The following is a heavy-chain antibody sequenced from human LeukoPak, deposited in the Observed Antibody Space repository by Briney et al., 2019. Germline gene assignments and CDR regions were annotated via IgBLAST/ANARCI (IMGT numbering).Heavy chain of an antibody. CDR2: INPNSGGT. D-gene: IGHD6-13*01. V-gene: IGHV1-2*02. CDR3: ARDKLDSSSPTGYYYYGMDV. J-gene: IGHJ6*02. Sequence: ASVKVSCKASGYTFTGYYMHWVRQAPGQGLEWMGWINPNSGGTNYAQKFQGRVTMTRDTSISTAYMELSRLRSDDTAVYYRARDKLDSSSPTGYYYYGMDVWGQGTTVTVSS. CDR1: GYTFTGYY.